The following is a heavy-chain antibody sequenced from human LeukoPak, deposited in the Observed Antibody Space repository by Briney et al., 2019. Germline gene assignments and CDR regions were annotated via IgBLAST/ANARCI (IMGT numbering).Heavy chain of an antibody. Sequence: PSETLSLTCAVYGGSFSGYYWSWIRQPPGKGLEWIGEINHSGSTNYNPSLKSRVTISVDTSKNQFSLKLSSVTAADTAVYYCASCITTLIGYWGQGTLVTVSS. D-gene: IGHD3-3*01. V-gene: IGHV4-34*01. CDR2: INHSGST. CDR3: ASCITTLIGY. J-gene: IGHJ4*02. CDR1: GGSFSGYY.